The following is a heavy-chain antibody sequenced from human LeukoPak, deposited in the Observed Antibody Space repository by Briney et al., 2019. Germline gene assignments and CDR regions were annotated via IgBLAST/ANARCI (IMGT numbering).Heavy chain of an antibody. D-gene: IGHD3-22*01. J-gene: IGHJ4*02. CDR2: IYSSGSA. CDR3: ARNYYDTNGYYSGFDY. V-gene: IGHV4-4*07. Sequence: SETLSLTCIVSGGSISSYYWSWIRQPAGKGLEWIGRIYSSGSANYNPSLKSQVSMSVDTSKNQFSLKLSSVTAADTAMYYCARNYYDTNGYYSGFDYWGQGTLVTVSP. CDR1: GGSISSYY.